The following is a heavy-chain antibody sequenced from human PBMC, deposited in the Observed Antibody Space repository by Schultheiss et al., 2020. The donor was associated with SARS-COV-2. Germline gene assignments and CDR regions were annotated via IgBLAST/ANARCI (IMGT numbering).Heavy chain of an antibody. V-gene: IGHV4-59*01. CDR3: ARDLLAAPTNYYYYGMDV. CDR2: IYYSGST. Sequence: SQTLSLTCTVSGGSITSNYWSWIRQSPGKGLEWIGYIYYSGSTNYNPSLKSRVTISVDTSKNQFSLKLSSVTAADTAVYYCARDLLAAPTNYYYYGMDVWGQGTTVTVSS. J-gene: IGHJ6*02. CDR1: GGSITSNY. D-gene: IGHD2-8*02.